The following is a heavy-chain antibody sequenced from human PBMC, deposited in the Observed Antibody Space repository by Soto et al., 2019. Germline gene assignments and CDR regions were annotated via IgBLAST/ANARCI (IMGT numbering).Heavy chain of an antibody. CDR1: GFTFSSYS. V-gene: IGHV3-21*01. Sequence: GESLKISCAASGFTFSSYSMNWVRQAPGKGLEWVSSISSSSSYIYYADSVKGRFTISRDNAKNSLYLQMNSLRAEDTAVYYCARATYYDFWSGYDAFDIWGQGTMVTVSS. J-gene: IGHJ3*02. D-gene: IGHD3-3*01. CDR2: ISSSSSYI. CDR3: ARATYYDFWSGYDAFDI.